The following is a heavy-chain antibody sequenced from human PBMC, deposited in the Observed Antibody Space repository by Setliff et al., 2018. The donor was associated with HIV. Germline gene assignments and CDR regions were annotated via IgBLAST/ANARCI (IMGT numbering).Heavy chain of an antibody. CDR1: GFIFNNYG. CDR2: ISSSSRSK. D-gene: IGHD2-21*02. Sequence: GGSLRLSCTASGFIFNNYGMNWVRQAPGKGLEWFSYISSSSRSKYYADSVKGRFTISRDNAKNSLYLQMSSLRAEDTAVYYCAREVTSFEAFGLWGQGTMVTVSS. V-gene: IGHV3-21*05. CDR3: AREVTSFEAFGL. J-gene: IGHJ3*01.